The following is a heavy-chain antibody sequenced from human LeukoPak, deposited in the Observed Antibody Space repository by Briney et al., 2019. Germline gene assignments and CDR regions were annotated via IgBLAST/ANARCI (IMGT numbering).Heavy chain of an antibody. CDR2: ISYDGSNK. CDR3: AKLAYCGGDCSDDAFDI. D-gene: IGHD2-21*02. V-gene: IGHV3-30*18. CDR1: GFTFSSYG. J-gene: IGHJ3*02. Sequence: GGSLRLSCAASGFTFSSYGMHWDRQAPGKGLEWVAVISYDGSNKYYADSVKGRFTISRDNSKNTLYLQMNSLRAEDTAVYYCAKLAYCGGDCSDDAFDIWGQGTMVTVSS.